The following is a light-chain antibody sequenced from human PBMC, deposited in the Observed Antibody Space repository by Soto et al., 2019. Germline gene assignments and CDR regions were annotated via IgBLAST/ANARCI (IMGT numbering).Light chain of an antibody. CDR1: GRDIGACDY. J-gene: IGLJ1*01. V-gene: IGLV2-11*01. CDR3: CSYAGSYTFNYV. Sequence: QSVLTQPASVSGSPGQSITISCTGSGRDIGACDYVSWYQQHPGKAPKLMIYDVSKRPSGVPDRFSGSKSGNTASLTISGLQAEDEADYYCCSYAGSYTFNYVFGTGTKVTVL. CDR2: DVS.